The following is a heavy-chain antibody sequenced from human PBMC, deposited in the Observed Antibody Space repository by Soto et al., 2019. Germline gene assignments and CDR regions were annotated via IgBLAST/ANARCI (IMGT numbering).Heavy chain of an antibody. J-gene: IGHJ4*01. CDR2: IYPGDSDT. Sequence: GEPRTISCKAAGFTFTRYWIGWVRQIPGEGLEWMGVIYPGDSDTRYSPSFQGQVTILADKSLNTAYLQWRRLRASDSAMYFCVRTGSSSGRFSDYWGQGTLVTVSS. CDR3: VRTGSSSGRFSDY. CDR1: GFTFTRYW. D-gene: IGHD2-2*01. V-gene: IGHV5-51*01.